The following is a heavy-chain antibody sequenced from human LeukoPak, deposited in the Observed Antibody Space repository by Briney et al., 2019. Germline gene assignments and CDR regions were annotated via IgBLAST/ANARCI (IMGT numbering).Heavy chain of an antibody. CDR1: GFTFDDYG. D-gene: IGHD4-11*01. V-gene: IGHV3-20*01. CDR3: ARESLRTTVNDY. CDR2: INWSGGST. J-gene: IGHJ4*02. Sequence: GGSLRLSCAASGFTFDDYGMSWVRQAPGKGLEWVSSINWSGGSTGYSDSVKGRFTISRDNAKNSLYLQMNSLRAEDTALYHCARESLRTTVNDYWGQGTLVTVSS.